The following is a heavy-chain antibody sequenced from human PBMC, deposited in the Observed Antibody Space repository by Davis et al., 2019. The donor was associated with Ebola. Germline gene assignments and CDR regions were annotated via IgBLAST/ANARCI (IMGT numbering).Heavy chain of an antibody. D-gene: IGHD3-16*02. J-gene: IGHJ4*02. Sequence: GESLKISCAASGFTFSSYAMSWVRQAPGKGLEWVSAISGSGGSTYYADSVKGRFTISRDSSKNTLYLQMNSLRVDDTAVYYCAKGSGSESYPGRTVDHWGQGTLVTVSS. V-gene: IGHV3-23*01. CDR1: GFTFSSYA. CDR3: AKGSGSESYPGRTVDH. CDR2: ISGSGGST.